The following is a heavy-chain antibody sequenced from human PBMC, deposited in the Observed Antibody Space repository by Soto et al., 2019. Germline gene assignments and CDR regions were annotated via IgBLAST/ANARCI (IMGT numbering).Heavy chain of an antibody. D-gene: IGHD5-12*01. V-gene: IGHV5-10-1*01. Sequence: GESLKISCKGSGYSFTSYWISWVRQMPGKGLEWMGRIDPSDSYTNYSPSFQGHVTISADKSISTAYLQWSSLKASDTAMYYCARHVGSGGYVGGYYYYYYMDVWGKGTTVTVSS. CDR2: IDPSDSYT. J-gene: IGHJ6*03. CDR3: ARHVGSGGYVGGYYYYYYMDV. CDR1: GYSFTSYW.